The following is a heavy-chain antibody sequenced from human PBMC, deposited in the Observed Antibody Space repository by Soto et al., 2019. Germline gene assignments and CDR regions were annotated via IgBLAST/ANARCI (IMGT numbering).Heavy chain of an antibody. CDR3: ARGRYGDY. Sequence: QVHLVQSGAEVKKPGASVKVSCKGSGYIFTTYGITWVRQAPGQGLEWMGWISAHNGNTNDAQKLQGRVTVTRDTSTSTAYMELRNLRSDDTAVYYCARGRYGDYWGQGALVTASS. CDR2: ISAHNGNT. J-gene: IGHJ4*02. CDR1: GYIFTTYG. D-gene: IGHD1-1*01. V-gene: IGHV1-18*01.